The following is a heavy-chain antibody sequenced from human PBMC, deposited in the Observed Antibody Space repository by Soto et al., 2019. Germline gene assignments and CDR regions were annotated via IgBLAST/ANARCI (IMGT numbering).Heavy chain of an antibody. CDR2: ISAYNGNT. V-gene: IGHV1-18*04. D-gene: IGHD3-16*02. J-gene: IGHJ4*02. CDR3: ARDEAGTLYY. Sequence: SXKVSYKASGYTXNSYGIRLVRQAPGQGLEWMGWISAYNGNTNYAQKLQGRVTITTDTSTSTAYMELRSLRSDDTAVYYCARDEAGTLYYWGQGTLVTVSS. CDR1: GYTXNSYG.